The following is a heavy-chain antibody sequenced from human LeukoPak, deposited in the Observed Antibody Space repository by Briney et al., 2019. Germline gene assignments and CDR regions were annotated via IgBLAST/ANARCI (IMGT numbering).Heavy chain of an antibody. D-gene: IGHD1-26*01. CDR1: GLTFSDHW. V-gene: IGHV3-74*01. Sequence: AGSLRLSCEGSGLTFSDHWMHWIRQAPGKGLVWVSCIKTNGSEASYGDAVRGRFVISRDHSRNMLFLLMNNVRDDDTAMYFCARDVGPYGGSPGADWGQGTQVIVSS. CDR3: ARDVGPYGGSPGAD. CDR2: IKTNGSEA. J-gene: IGHJ4*02.